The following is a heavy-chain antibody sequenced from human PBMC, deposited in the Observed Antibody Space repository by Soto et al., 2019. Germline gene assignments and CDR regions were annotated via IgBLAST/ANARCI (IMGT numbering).Heavy chain of an antibody. V-gene: IGHV3-7*01. CDR1: GFTFSSYW. J-gene: IGHJ6*03. CDR3: ARWGDQYDFWSGYRSYSSYYMYA. D-gene: IGHD3-3*01. Sequence: HPGGSLRLSCAASGFTFSSYWMSWVRQAPGKGLEWVANIKQDGSEKYYVDSVKGRFTISRDNAKNSLYLQMNSLRAEDTAAYYCARWGDQYDFWSGYRSYSSYYMYAWGKGTTLTISS. CDR2: IKQDGSEK.